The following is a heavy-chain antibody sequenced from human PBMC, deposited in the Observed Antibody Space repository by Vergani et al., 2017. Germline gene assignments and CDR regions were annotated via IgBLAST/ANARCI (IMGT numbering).Heavy chain of an antibody. CDR1: GFKFDEYA. V-gene: IGHV3-9*01. CDR3: AKSDKRGVAIIEYFFDH. J-gene: IGHJ4*01. D-gene: IGHD3-3*01. Sequence: EVELEEFGGGLAQPGMSLRLSCAASGFKFDEYAMHWVRQAPGKGLEWVAGISWNSNSEDYADSVEGRFTISRDNAKNSVFLQMSSLTSEDTAVYYCAKSDKRGVAIIEYFFDHWGHVSLVTVSS. CDR2: ISWNSNSE.